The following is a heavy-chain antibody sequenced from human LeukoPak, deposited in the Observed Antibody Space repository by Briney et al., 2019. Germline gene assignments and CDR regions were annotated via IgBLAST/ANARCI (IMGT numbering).Heavy chain of an antibody. CDR1: GFTFSYYG. J-gene: IGHJ4*02. Sequence: GGSLRLSCAASGFTFSYYGIHWVRQAPGKGLEWVTFIRSDGGNKYYADSVKGRFTISRDNSKNTVYLQMNSLRAEDTAVYYCAKDHSGGDSWYFDSWGQGTLVTVSS. CDR3: AKDHSGGDSWYFDS. V-gene: IGHV3-30*02. D-gene: IGHD2-21*01. CDR2: IRSDGGNK.